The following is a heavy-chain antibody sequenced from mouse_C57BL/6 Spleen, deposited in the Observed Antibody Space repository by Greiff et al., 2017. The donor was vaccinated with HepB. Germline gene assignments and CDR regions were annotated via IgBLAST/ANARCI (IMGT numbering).Heavy chain of an antibody. J-gene: IGHJ3*01. V-gene: IGHV1-5*01. D-gene: IGHD2-5*01. CDR1: GYTFTSYW. Sequence: VQLQQSGTVLARPGASVKMSCKTSGYTFTSYWMHWVKQRPGQGLEWIGAIYPGNSDTSYNQKFKGKAKLTAVTSASTAYMELSSLTNEDSAVYYCTRKDYSNAAWFAYWGQGTLVTVSA. CDR3: TRKDYSNAAWFAY. CDR2: IYPGNSDT.